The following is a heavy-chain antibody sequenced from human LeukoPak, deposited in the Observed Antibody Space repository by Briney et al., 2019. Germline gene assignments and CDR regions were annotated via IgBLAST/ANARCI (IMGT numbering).Heavy chain of an antibody. CDR3: AREVADYGGYYYYHYMDV. J-gene: IGHJ6*03. D-gene: IGHD4-23*01. V-gene: IGHV4-4*07. Sequence: PSETLSLTCTVSGGSISSYYWSWIRQPAGKGLEWIGRIYTSGSNNYNPSLKSRVTMSVDTSKNQFSLKLSSVTAADTAMYYCAREVADYGGYYYYHYMDVWGKGTTVTISS. CDR2: IYTSGSN. CDR1: GGSISSYY.